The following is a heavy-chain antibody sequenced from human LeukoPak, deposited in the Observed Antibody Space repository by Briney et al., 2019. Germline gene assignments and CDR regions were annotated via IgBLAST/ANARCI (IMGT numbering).Heavy chain of an antibody. J-gene: IGHJ4*02. Sequence: GGSLRLSCAASGFTFSSYSMNWVRQAPGKGLEWVSSISSSSSYIYYADSVKGRFTISRGNAKNSLYLQMNSLRAEDTAVYYCARISYGSGSLDYWGQGTLVTVSS. CDR2: ISSSSSYI. CDR3: ARISYGSGSLDY. D-gene: IGHD3-10*01. CDR1: GFTFSSYS. V-gene: IGHV3-21*01.